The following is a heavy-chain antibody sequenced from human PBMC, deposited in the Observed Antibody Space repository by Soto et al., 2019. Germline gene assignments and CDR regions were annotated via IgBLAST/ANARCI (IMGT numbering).Heavy chain of an antibody. CDR1: GDSVSSNSAA. V-gene: IGHV6-1*01. D-gene: IGHD6-19*01. CDR2: TYYRSKWYN. J-gene: IGHJ6*02. CDR3: AREISSGWDLYYYFGMDV. Sequence: SQTLSLTCAISGDSVSSNSAAWNWIRQSPSRGLEWLGRTYYRSKWYNDYAVSVKSRITINPDTSKNQFSLQLHSVTPEDTAMYYCAREISSGWDLYYYFGMDVWGQGTTVTV.